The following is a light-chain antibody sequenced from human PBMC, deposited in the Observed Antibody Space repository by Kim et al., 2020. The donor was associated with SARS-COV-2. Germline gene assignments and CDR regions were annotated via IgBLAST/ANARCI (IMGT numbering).Light chain of an antibody. J-gene: IGLJ2*01. Sequence: SYELTQPPSVSVATGKTAIITCGGSNIVTKTVYWYQQKPGQAPVLVIYFDTDRPSGIPERFSGSISGNTATLTIRRVEAGDEADYYCQVWDSTSDHVVFG. CDR3: QVWDSTSDHVV. CDR1: NIVTKT. V-gene: IGLV3-21*04. CDR2: FDT.